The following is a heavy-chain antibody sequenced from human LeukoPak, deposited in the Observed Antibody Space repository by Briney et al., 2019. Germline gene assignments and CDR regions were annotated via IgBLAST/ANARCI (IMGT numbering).Heavy chain of an antibody. J-gene: IGHJ4*02. CDR3: AREDHWDDFWSGYSDY. Sequence: GGSLRLSCAASGFTFSSYSMTWVRQAPGKGLEWVSYISSSSSTIYYADSVKGRFTISRDNAKNSLYLQMNSLRDEDTAVYYCAREDHWDDFWSGYSDYWGQGTLVTVSS. D-gene: IGHD3-3*01. CDR1: GFTFSSYS. CDR2: ISSSSSTI. V-gene: IGHV3-48*02.